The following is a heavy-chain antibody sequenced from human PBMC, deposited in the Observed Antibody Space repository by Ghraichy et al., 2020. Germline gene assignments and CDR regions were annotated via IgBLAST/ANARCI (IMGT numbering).Heavy chain of an antibody. CDR3: ARDRRVGPTSGYFDY. J-gene: IGHJ4*02. Sequence: SETLSLTCVISGDSVSSNSAALNWIRQSPSRGLEWLGRIYYRSNWYNDYAVSLKSRITINPDTSKNQFSLQLNSVTPEDTAVYFCARDRRVGPTSGYFDYWGQGTLVTVSS. V-gene: IGHV6-1*01. CDR2: IYYRSNWYN. D-gene: IGHD1-26*01. CDR1: GDSVSSNSAA.